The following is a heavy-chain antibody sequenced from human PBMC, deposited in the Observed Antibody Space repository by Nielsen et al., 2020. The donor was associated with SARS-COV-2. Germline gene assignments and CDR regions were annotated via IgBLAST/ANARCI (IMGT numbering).Heavy chain of an antibody. CDR3: ARGPAYGNSLIDF. Sequence: GESLKISCAAAGFRLDDYGMIWVRQAPGKGLEWVAGISWNGGDTNYADSVKGRFTISRDNRKNSLSLEMNSLRPDDTAFYHCARGPAYGNSLIDFWGQGTLVTVSS. CDR2: ISWNGGDT. V-gene: IGHV3-20*01. D-gene: IGHD4-23*01. J-gene: IGHJ4*02. CDR1: GFRLDDYG.